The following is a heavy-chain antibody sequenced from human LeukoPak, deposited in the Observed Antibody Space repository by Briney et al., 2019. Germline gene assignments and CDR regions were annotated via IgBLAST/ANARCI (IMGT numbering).Heavy chain of an antibody. D-gene: IGHD6-6*01. Sequence: EASETLSLTCTVSGGSISDYYWSWIRQPPGKGLEWIGYIYYSGSTNYNPSLKSRVTISVDTSKNQFSLKLSSVTAADTAVYYCARDPSPGDYWGQGTLVTVSS. V-gene: IGHV4-59*01. CDR1: GGSISDYY. CDR3: ARDPSPGDY. J-gene: IGHJ4*02. CDR2: IYYSGST.